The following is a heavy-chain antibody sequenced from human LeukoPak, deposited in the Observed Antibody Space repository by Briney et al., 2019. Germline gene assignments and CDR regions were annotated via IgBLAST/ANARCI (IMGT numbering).Heavy chain of an antibody. J-gene: IGHJ4*02. CDR2: INHNGNVN. D-gene: IGHD1-26*01. CDR3: ARGMRYSESYVVEY. V-gene: IGHV3-7*03. CDR1: GFTFSSYW. Sequence: PGGSLRLSCAASGFTFSSYWMNWARQAPGKGLEWVASINHNGNVNYYVDSVKGRFTISRDNAKNSLYLQMSNLRAEDTAVYHCARGMRYSESYVVEYWGQGTLVTVSS.